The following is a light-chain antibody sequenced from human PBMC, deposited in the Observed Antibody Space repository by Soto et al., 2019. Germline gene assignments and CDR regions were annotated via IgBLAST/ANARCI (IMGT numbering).Light chain of an antibody. CDR2: GAS. J-gene: IGKJ5*01. V-gene: IGKV3-11*01. CDR1: QSVRSK. CDR3: QQRHMWPIT. Sequence: EIVLTQSPGTLSVSPGETVTLSCRASQSVRSKLAWYQQKPGQAPRLFIYGASTRATGIPARFSGSGSGTDFTLTISSLEPEDSAVYYCQQRHMWPITFGQGTRLEIK.